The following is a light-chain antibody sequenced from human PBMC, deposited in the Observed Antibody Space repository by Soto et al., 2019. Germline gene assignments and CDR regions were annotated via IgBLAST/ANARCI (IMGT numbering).Light chain of an antibody. CDR3: QQYNSRA. CDR2: DAS. Sequence: DIPMTQSPSTLSASVGDRVTITCRASQSISSWLAWYQQKPRKAPKLLIYDASSLESGVPSRFSGSGSGTEFTLTISSLQPDDFATYYCQQYNSRAFGQGTKVEIK. CDR1: QSISSW. V-gene: IGKV1-5*01. J-gene: IGKJ1*01.